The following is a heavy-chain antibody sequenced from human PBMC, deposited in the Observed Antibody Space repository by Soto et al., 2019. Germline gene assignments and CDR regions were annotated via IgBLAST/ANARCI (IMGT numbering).Heavy chain of an antibody. D-gene: IGHD3-3*01. CDR2: ISAYNGNT. CDR3: ARVSGYEFWSGYYTEPHSFDY. J-gene: IGHJ4*02. Sequence: QVQLVQSGAEVKKPGASVKVSCKASGYTFTSYGISWVRQAPGQGLEWMGWISAYNGNTNYAQKLQGRVTMTTDTSTSTAYMELRSLRSDDTAVYYCARVSGYEFWSGYYTEPHSFDYWGQGTLVTVSS. CDR1: GYTFTSYG. V-gene: IGHV1-18*01.